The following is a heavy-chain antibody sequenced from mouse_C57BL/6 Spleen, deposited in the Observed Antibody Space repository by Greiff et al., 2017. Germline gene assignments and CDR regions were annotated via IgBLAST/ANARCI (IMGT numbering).Heavy chain of an antibody. D-gene: IGHD1-1*01. J-gene: IGHJ4*01. CDR2: IYPSDSET. Sequence: QVQLQQPGAELVRPGSSVKLSCKASGYTFTSYWMAWVKQRPGQGLEWIGNIYPSDSETHYNQKFKDKATLTVDKSSSTAYMQLSSLTSEDSAVYYCARGYYYGSSPYAMDYWGQGTSVTVSS. V-gene: IGHV1-61*01. CDR1: GYTFTSYW. CDR3: ARGYYYGSSPYAMDY.